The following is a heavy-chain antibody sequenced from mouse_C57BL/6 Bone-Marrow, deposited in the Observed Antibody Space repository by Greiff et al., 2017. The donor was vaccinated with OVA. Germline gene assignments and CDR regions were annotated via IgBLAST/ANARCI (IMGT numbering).Heavy chain of an antibody. V-gene: IGHV5-17*01. D-gene: IGHD2-4*01. Sequence: EVQLVESGGGLVKPGGSLKLSCAASGFTFSDYGMHWVRQAPEKGLEWVAYISSGSSTIYYADTVKGRFTISRDNAKNTLFLQMTSLRSEDTAMYYCAGGYDYDPVYYFDDWGQGTTLTVSS. CDR1: GFTFSDYG. CDR3: AGGYDYDPVYYFDD. CDR2: ISSGSSTI. J-gene: IGHJ2*01.